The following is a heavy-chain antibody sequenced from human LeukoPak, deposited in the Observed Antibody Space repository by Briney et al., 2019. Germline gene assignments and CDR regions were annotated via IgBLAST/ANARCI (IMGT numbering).Heavy chain of an antibody. Sequence: MPSETLSLTCAVYGGSFSGYYWSWIRQPPGKGLEWIGEINHSGSTNYNPSLKSRVTISVDTSKSQFSLKLSSVTAADTAVYYCARGGYDFWSGYYRSVLFDPWGQGTLVTVSS. CDR3: ARGGYDFWSGYYRSVLFDP. CDR2: INHSGST. J-gene: IGHJ5*02. D-gene: IGHD3-3*01. V-gene: IGHV4-34*01. CDR1: GGSFSGYY.